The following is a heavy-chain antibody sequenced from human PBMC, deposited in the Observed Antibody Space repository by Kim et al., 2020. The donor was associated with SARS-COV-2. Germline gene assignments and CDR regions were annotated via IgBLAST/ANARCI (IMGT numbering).Heavy chain of an antibody. V-gene: IGHV4-59*08. Sequence: RESTEQHPSLSSRATIAVDTSKSQFCRKLSSVTAADTAVYYCARRGWYFGLWGRGTLVTVSS. J-gene: IGHJ2*01. CDR2: REST. CDR3: ARRGWYFGL.